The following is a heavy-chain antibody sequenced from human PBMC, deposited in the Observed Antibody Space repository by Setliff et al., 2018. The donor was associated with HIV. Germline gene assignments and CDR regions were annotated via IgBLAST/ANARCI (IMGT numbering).Heavy chain of an antibody. Sequence: SGGSLRLSCAASGFTFDRFWMHWVRQAPGKGLVWVSRVNRDGSSTTYADSVKDRFTIARDNAKNTLYLQMNSLRAEDTGVYFCAKGGPPRQGFDYWGQGTLVTVSS. D-gene: IGHD2-15*01. CDR2: VNRDGSST. CDR1: GFTFDRFW. V-gene: IGHV3-74*01. J-gene: IGHJ4*02. CDR3: AKGGPPRQGFDY.